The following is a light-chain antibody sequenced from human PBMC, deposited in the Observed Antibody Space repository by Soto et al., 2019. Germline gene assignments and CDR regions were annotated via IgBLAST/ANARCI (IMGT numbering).Light chain of an antibody. Sequence: DIQMTQSPSTLSSAVGYRFSITCLASQNINVWLAWYQQKPGKAPNLLIYKASTLESGVPSRFSGSGSGTEFTLTISSLQPAAFATYYCQHYNSYSEAFGQGTKVDIK. CDR2: KAS. CDR3: QHYNSYSEA. J-gene: IGKJ1*01. CDR1: QNINVW. V-gene: IGKV1-5*03.